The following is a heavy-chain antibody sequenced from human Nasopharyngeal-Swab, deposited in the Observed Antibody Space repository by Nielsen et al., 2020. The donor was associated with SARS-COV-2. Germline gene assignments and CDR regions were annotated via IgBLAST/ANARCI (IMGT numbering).Heavy chain of an antibody. J-gene: IGHJ4*02. CDR2: IYSGGST. CDR1: GFTFSSYA. CDR3: ARETPTVTGSGFDY. V-gene: IGHV3-66*01. D-gene: IGHD4-17*01. Sequence: ETLSLTCAASGFTFSSYAMHWVRQAPGKGLEWVSVIYSGGSTYYADSVKGRFTISRDNSKNTLYLQMNSLRAEDTAVYYCARETPTVTGSGFDYWGQGTLVTVSS.